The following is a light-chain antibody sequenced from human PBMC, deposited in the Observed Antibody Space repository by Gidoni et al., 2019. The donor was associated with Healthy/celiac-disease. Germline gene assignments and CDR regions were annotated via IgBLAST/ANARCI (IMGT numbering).Light chain of an antibody. V-gene: IGKV3-15*01. CDR3: QQYNNGPPCS. CDR2: GTS. J-gene: IGKJ2*04. CDR1: QSVSSN. Sequence: EIFMMPSPATLSVSPGERATLSCRASQSVSSNLAWYQQKPGQAPRLLIYGTSTMSTGLPARFSGSGSGTEFTLTISSLRSEDFAVYYGQQYNNGPPCSFGQGTKLEIK.